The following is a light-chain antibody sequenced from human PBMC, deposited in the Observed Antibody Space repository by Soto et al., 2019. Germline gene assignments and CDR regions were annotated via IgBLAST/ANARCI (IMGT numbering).Light chain of an antibody. CDR2: GAS. V-gene: IGKV1-12*01. CDR1: QGVTTW. J-gene: IGKJ1*01. CDR3: QQANSFPWT. Sequence: DIQMTQSPSFVSASVGDRVTISCRASQGVTTWLAWYQQKPGKAPKLLIYGASTLESGVPSRFSGSGSGTDFTLTISSLQPEDFATYYCQQANSFPWTLGQGTKVDIK.